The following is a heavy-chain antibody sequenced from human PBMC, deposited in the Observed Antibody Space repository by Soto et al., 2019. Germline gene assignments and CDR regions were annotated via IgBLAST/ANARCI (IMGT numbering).Heavy chain of an antibody. CDR2: IIPIFGTA. CDR1: GGTFSSYA. V-gene: IGHV1-69*13. J-gene: IGHJ3*02. CDR3: ARASSSWDSSGYYYLSAFDI. D-gene: IGHD3-22*01. Sequence: VASVKVSCKASGGTFSSYAISWVRQAPGQGLEWMGGIIPIFGTANYAQKFQGRVTITADESTSTAYMELSSLRSEDTAVYYCARASSSWDSSGYYYLSAFDIWGQGTVVTVSS.